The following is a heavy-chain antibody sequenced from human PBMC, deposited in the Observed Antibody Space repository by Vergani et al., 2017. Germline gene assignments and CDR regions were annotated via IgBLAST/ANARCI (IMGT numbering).Heavy chain of an antibody. CDR1: GFTFSSYA. V-gene: IGHV3-23*01. J-gene: IGHJ4*02. D-gene: IGHD2-21*02. CDR3: AKVAGYCCGGCYPCYFDY. Sequence: EVQLLESGGGLVQPGGSLRLSCAASGFTFSSYAMSWVRQAPGKGLEWVSDISGSGGSTYYADSVKGRFTISRDKSKNTLYLQMNSLRTEDTAVYYCAKVAGYCCGGCYPCYFDYWGQGTLVTVSS. CDR2: ISGSGGST.